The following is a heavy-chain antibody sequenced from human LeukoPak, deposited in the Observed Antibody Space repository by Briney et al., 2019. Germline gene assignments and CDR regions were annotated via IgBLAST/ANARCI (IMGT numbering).Heavy chain of an antibody. Sequence: GGSLRLSCAASGFTFSSYGMHWVRQAPGKGLEWVAFIRYDGSNKYYADSVKGRFTISRDNSKNTLYLQMNSLRAEDTAVYYCARASYDLVMLSDIWGQGTMVTVSS. CDR3: ARASYDLVMLSDI. CDR2: IRYDGSNK. V-gene: IGHV3-30*02. D-gene: IGHD3-16*01. J-gene: IGHJ3*02. CDR1: GFTFSSYG.